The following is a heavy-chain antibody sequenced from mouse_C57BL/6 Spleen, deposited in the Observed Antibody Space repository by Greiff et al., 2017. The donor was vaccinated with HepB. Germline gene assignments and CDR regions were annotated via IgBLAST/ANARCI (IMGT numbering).Heavy chain of an antibody. Sequence: QVQLQQPGAELVKPGASVKMSCKASGYTFTSYWITWVKQRPGQGLEWIGDIYPGSGSTNYNEKFKSKATLTVDTSSSTAYMQLSSLTSEDSAVYYCARGTPTVVATGAMDCWVQGTSFTVSS. J-gene: IGHJ4*01. V-gene: IGHV1-55*01. D-gene: IGHD1-1*01. CDR1: GYTFTSYW. CDR2: IYPGSGST. CDR3: ARGTPTVVATGAMDC.